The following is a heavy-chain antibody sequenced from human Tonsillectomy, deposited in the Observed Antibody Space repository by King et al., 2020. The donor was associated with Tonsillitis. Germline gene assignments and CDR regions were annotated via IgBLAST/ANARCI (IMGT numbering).Heavy chain of an antibody. D-gene: IGHD1-1*01. Sequence: QLQESGPGLLKPSETLSLTCSVSGGSISNYYWSWVRQPPGEGLEWIGDIYYSESTNYNLSLKSRETISVDTSTNQFSLNLESVTAADAAVNHCARHLHDRRNFIYYYGVDVWGHGTQVTVSS. CDR2: IYYSEST. CDR3: ARHLHDRRNFIYYYGVDV. CDR1: GGSISNYY. V-gene: IGHV4-59*08. J-gene: IGHJ6*02.